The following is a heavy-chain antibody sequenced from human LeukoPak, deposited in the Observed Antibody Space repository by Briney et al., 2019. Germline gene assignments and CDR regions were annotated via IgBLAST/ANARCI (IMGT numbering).Heavy chain of an antibody. CDR3: ATQQQLAHNWFNP. CDR2: IVPIFGSA. CDR1: GGTFSSYA. Sequence: GASVKVSCKASGGTFSSYAISWVRQAPGQGLEWMGGIVPIFGSAKYAHKFQGRVTINADESTSTAYMELSSLRSEDTAVYYCATQQQLAHNWFNPWGQGTLVTVSS. V-gene: IGHV1-69*01. J-gene: IGHJ5*02. D-gene: IGHD6-13*01.